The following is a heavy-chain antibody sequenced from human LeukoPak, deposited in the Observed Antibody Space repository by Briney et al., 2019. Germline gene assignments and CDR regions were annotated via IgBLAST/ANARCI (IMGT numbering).Heavy chain of an antibody. CDR1: GFTFSSYA. CDR2: ISGSGGST. V-gene: IGHV3-23*01. Sequence: GGSLRLSCAASGFTFSSYAMSWVRQAPGKGQEWVSAISGSGGSTYYADSVKGRFTISRDNSKNTLYLQMNSLRAEDTAVYYCARGSGCSSTSCYYYYGMDVWGQGTTVTVSS. CDR3: ARGSGCSSTSCYYYYGMDV. D-gene: IGHD2-2*01. J-gene: IGHJ6*02.